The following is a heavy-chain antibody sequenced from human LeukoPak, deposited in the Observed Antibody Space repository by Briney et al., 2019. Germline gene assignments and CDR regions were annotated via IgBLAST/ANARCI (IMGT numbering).Heavy chain of an antibody. Sequence: ASVKVSCKASGYTSTGYYMHWVRQAPGQGLGWMGRINPNSGGTNYAQKFQGRVTMTRDTSISTAYMELSRLRSDDTAVYYCARGTYYYDSSGYFDYWGQGTLVTVSS. CDR1: GYTSTGYY. D-gene: IGHD3-22*01. CDR3: ARGTYYYDSSGYFDY. CDR2: INPNSGGT. V-gene: IGHV1-2*06. J-gene: IGHJ4*02.